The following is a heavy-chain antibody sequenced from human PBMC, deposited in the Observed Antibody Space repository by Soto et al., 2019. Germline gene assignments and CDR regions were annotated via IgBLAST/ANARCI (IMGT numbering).Heavy chain of an antibody. V-gene: IGHV1-18*04. CDR3: ARDGFTVISSGSFDY. D-gene: IGHD1-26*01. CDR2: ISAGKGDT. CDR1: GYTFSSYG. Sequence: VQLVQSGAEVRKPGASVKVSYKASGYTFSSYGISWVRQAPGKGLEWMGWISAGKGDTNYAQKFQGRVSMTTDTSTSTAYMELRSLTSDDTAVYYCARDGFTVISSGSFDYWGQGTLVTVSS. J-gene: IGHJ4*02.